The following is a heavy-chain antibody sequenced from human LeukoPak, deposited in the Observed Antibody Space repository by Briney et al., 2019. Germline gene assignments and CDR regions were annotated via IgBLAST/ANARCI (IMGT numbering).Heavy chain of an antibody. J-gene: IGHJ4*02. D-gene: IGHD3-10*01. Sequence: GGSLRLSCAASGFTFSSYAMSWVRQAPGKGLEWVSAISGSGGSTYYADSVKGRFTISRDNSKNTLYLQMNSLRAEDTAVYFCARDGCYGSGTYNYWGQGALVTVSS. V-gene: IGHV3-23*01. CDR3: ARDGCYGSGTYNY. CDR2: ISGSGGST. CDR1: GFTFSSYA.